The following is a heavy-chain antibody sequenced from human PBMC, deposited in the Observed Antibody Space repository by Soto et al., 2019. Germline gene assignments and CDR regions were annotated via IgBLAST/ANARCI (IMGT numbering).Heavy chain of an antibody. CDR3: ARDDATYCGGDCYRYFFDGLDV. V-gene: IGHV1-69*01. D-gene: IGHD2-21*02. J-gene: IGHJ6*02. CDR1: GGTFINHA. Sequence: QVQLVQSGAEVKKPGSSVKISCKASGGTFINHAFSWVRQAPGQGLEWMGGIIPMFGTADYSQKFQGRVTISADESTTTAHMELSSLRSDDSAVYYCARDDATYCGGDCYRYFFDGLDVWGQGTTVTVSS. CDR2: IIPMFGTA.